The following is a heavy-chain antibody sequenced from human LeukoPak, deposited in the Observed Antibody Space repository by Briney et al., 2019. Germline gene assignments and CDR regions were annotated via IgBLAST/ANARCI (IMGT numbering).Heavy chain of an antibody. CDR2: TRYRSTWNT. D-gene: IGHD3-16*01. Sequence: SQTLSLTCAISGDSVSSKSVSWSWMGQSPSRGLEYLGRTRYRSTWNTFYSLSVEGRITINADTSRNEVPLRLSSVTPEDTALYYCVRDFNWAFDYWGQGTLVTVSS. V-gene: IGHV6-1*01. CDR1: GDSVSSKSVS. J-gene: IGHJ4*02. CDR3: VRDFNWAFDY.